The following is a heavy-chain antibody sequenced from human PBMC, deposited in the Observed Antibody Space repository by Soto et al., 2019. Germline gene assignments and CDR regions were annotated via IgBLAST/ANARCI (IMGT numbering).Heavy chain of an antibody. CDR1: GFTFSSYA. D-gene: IGHD4-17*01. CDR2: ISGSGGST. Sequence: LRLSCAASGFTFSSYAMSWVRQAPGKGLEWVSAISGSGGSTYYADSVKGRFTISRDNSKNTLYLQMNSLRAEDTAVYYCAKDRKYYGEFDYWGQGTLVTVSS. V-gene: IGHV3-23*01. J-gene: IGHJ4*02. CDR3: AKDRKYYGEFDY.